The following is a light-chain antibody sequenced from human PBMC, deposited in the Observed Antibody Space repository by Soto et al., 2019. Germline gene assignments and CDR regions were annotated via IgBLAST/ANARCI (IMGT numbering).Light chain of an antibody. CDR3: AAWDDSLNVPV. V-gene: IGLV1-44*01. Sequence: QSVLTQPPSASGTPGQRVTISCSGSSSNIGSNTVNWYQQLPGTAPKLLIYSNNQRPSGVPDRFSGSKSGTSASPAISGLQSEDEADYYCAAWDDSLNVPVFGGGTKLTVL. CDR1: SSNIGSNT. J-gene: IGLJ2*01. CDR2: SNN.